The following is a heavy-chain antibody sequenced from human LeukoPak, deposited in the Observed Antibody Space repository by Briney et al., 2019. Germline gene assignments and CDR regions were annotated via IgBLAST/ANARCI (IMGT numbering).Heavy chain of an antibody. Sequence: SETLSLICTVAGGSISVYYWSWIRQHPGGGLGWIGYIYYRGSTNYNPFLKSRVTISVDTSKNQFSLKLSSVTAADTAVYYCARERWELPGYFEYWGQGTLVTVSS. D-gene: IGHD1-26*01. CDR3: ARERWELPGYFEY. J-gene: IGHJ4*02. CDR1: GGSISVYY. V-gene: IGHV4-59*01. CDR2: IYYRGST.